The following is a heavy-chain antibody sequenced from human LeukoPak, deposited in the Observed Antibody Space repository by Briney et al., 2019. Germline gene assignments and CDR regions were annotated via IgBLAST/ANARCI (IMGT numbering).Heavy chain of an antibody. V-gene: IGHV3-21*01. CDR1: GFSFKGVS. CDR2: MGHFAGDI. D-gene: IGHD1-1*01. J-gene: IGHJ5*02. CDR3: ARDPYTGSMFDL. Sequence: GGSLRLSCVGTGFSFKGVSLSWVRQAPGKGLEWVAFMGHFAGDIFYADSVKGRFNISRDDAKASVYLQMNSLRVDDTAVYFCARDPYTGSMFDLWGHGTLVTVSS.